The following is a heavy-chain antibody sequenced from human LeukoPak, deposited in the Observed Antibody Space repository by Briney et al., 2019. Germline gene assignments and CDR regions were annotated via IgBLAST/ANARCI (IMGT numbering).Heavy chain of an antibody. Sequence: SETLSLTCTVSGGSISSGGYYWSWIRQHPGKGLEWIGYIYYSGSTYYNPSLKSRVTISVDTSKNQFSLKLSSVTAADTAVYYCARAAGAVVVPAAPRWGQGTLVTVSS. D-gene: IGHD2-2*01. CDR2: IYYSGST. CDR3: ARAAGAVVVPAAPR. CDR1: GGSISSGGYY. J-gene: IGHJ4*02. V-gene: IGHV4-31*03.